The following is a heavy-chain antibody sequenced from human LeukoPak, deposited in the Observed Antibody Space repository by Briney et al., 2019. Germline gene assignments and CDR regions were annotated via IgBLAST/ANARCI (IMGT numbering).Heavy chain of an antibody. V-gene: IGHV1-46*01. J-gene: IGHJ4*02. CDR2: INPSGGST. D-gene: IGHD5-18*01. Sequence: ASVKVSCKASGYTFTSYYMHWVRQAPGQGLDWMGIINPSGGSTSYAQKFQGRVTMTRDTSTSTVYMELSSLRSEDTAVYYCAREIGPRQLHLWGSAFDYWGQGTLVTVSS. CDR3: AREIGPRQLHLWGSAFDY. CDR1: GYTFTSYY.